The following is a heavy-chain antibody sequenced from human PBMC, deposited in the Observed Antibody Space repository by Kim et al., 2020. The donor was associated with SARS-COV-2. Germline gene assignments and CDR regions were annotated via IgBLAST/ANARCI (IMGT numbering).Heavy chain of an antibody. Sequence: GGSLRLSCAASGFTFSSYSMNWVRQAPGKGLEWVSSISSSSSYIYYADSVKGRFTISRDNAKNSLYLQMNSLRAEDTAVYYCARARTRLRFLEWFQFDYWGQGTLVTVSS. D-gene: IGHD3-3*01. CDR1: GFTFSSYS. J-gene: IGHJ4*02. CDR3: ARARTRLRFLEWFQFDY. V-gene: IGHV3-21*01. CDR2: ISSSSSYI.